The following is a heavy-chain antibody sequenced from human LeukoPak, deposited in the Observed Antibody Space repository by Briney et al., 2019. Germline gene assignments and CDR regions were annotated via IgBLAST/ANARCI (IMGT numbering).Heavy chain of an antibody. V-gene: IGHV4-39*07. CDR2: IYYSGST. CDR3: AREREYSSSLLAGFDY. D-gene: IGHD6-6*01. Sequence: PSETLSLTCTVSGGSISSSSYYWGWIRQPPGKGLEWIGSIYYSGSTYYNPSLKSRVTISVDTSKNQFSLKLSSVTAADTAVYYCAREREYSSSLLAGFDYWGQGTLVTVSS. CDR1: GGSISSSSYY. J-gene: IGHJ4*02.